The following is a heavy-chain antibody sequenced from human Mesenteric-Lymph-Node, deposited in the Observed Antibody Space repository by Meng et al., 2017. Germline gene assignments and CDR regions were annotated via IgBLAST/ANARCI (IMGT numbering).Heavy chain of an antibody. J-gene: IGHJ4*02. V-gene: IGHV4-34*01. CDR3: AILNYYAVEDY. CDR1: RGSFRGYA. CDR2: IHHSGST. Sequence: QVLLQQCGAGLVKPAQTVSLSCAVYRGSFRGYAWGCTRQPPGRGPEWIGEIHHSGSTKYIPSLKTRVTISVDASKNQYSLKLSSETAADTAVYYCAILNYYAVEDYWGQGTLVTVSS. D-gene: IGHD3-10*01.